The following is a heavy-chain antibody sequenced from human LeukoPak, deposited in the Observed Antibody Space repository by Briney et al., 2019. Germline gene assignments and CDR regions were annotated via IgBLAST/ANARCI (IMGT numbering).Heavy chain of an antibody. D-gene: IGHD6-19*01. J-gene: IGHJ4*02. Sequence: GGSLRLSCAASGFAFSNYAMTWVRQAPGKGLEWVSGISGSGGSTYYADSVKGRFTVSRDNSKNTLILQMNSLRAEDTAVYYCAKAKGSGLKYYFDYWGQGTLVTVSS. CDR2: ISGSGGST. V-gene: IGHV3-23*01. CDR3: AKAKGSGLKYYFDY. CDR1: GFAFSNYA.